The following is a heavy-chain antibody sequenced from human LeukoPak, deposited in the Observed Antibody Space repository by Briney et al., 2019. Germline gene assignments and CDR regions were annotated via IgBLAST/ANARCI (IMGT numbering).Heavy chain of an antibody. CDR2: IYYTRST. V-gene: IGHV4-39*01. J-gene: IGHJ5*02. CDR3: ARHRRPNNWFDP. Sequence: SETLSLTCTVSGDSVSSSSYYWGWIRQPPGKGLEWIGTIYYTRSTYYNPSLESRVTVSLDTSKNQFSLKLSSVTAADTAVYYCARHRRPNNWFDPWGQGTLVTVSS. CDR1: GDSVSSSSYY.